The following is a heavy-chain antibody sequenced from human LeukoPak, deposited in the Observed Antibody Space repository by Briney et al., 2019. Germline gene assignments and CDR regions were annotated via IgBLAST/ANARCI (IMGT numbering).Heavy chain of an antibody. D-gene: IGHD3-3*01. CDR1: GFTFDDYA. J-gene: IGHJ4*02. V-gene: IGHV3-9*01. CDR3: AKDGYDFWGH. CDR2: ISWNSGSI. Sequence: GGSLRLSCAASGFTFDDYAMHWVRQAPGKGLEWVSGISWNSGSIGYADSVKGRFTISRDNSKNTLYLQMNSLRAEDTAVYYCAKDGYDFWGHWGQGTLVTVSS.